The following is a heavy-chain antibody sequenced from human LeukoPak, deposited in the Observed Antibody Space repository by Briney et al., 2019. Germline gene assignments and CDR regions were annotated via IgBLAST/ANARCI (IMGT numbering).Heavy chain of an antibody. CDR2: ISAYSGNT. CDR1: GYTFTSYY. Sequence: ASVKVSCKASGYTFTSYYMHWVRQAPGQGLEWMASISAYSGNTEYAENIQGRVTMTTDTSTSTAYMELRSLRSDDTAVYYCARDAVSTVTAGGIDYWGQGTLVTVSS. V-gene: IGHV1-18*04. D-gene: IGHD2-21*02. CDR3: ARDAVSTVTAGGIDY. J-gene: IGHJ4*02.